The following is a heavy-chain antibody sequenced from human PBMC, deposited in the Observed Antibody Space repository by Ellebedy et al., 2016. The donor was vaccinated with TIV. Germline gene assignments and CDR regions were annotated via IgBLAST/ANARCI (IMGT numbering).Heavy chain of an antibody. CDR2: INTDGSST. Sequence: GESLKISCAASGFTLSGYWMHWVRQVPGKGLMWLARINTDGSSTSYADSVEGRFIITRDNAKKTLYLEMSSLRPEDTAVYYCTRESFRYFDWDLWGQGTLVTVSS. J-gene: IGHJ4*02. CDR1: GFTLSGYW. CDR3: TRESFRYFDWDL. D-gene: IGHD3-9*01. V-gene: IGHV3-74*01.